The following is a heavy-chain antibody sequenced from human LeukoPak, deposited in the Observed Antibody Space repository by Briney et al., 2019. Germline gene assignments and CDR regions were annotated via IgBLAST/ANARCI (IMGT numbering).Heavy chain of an antibody. CDR2: IFYSGSS. CDR3: ARDSGSYSIDC. D-gene: IGHD1-26*01. V-gene: IGHV4-39*02. CDR1: GGPISSRTYD. J-gene: IGHJ4*02. Sequence: PSETLSLTCTVSGGPISSRTYDGGWIRQPPGKGLEWIGSIFYSGSSYYNPSLKSRVTISVDTSKNHFSLKLTSVTAADTAVYYRARDSGSYSIDCWGQGTLVTVSS.